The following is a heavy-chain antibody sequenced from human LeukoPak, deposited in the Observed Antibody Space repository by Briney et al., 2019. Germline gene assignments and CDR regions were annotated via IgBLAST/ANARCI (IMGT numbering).Heavy chain of an antibody. CDR3: ARDKVQGSALGVGY. D-gene: IGHD3-3*01. J-gene: IGHJ4*02. V-gene: IGHV4-39*07. CDR2: IDYSGTT. Sequence: SGTLSLTCTVSGGSISSTSHYWGWIRQPPGKGLEWIGSIDYSGTTSYNPSLKSRVTISVDTSRNQFSLKLSSVTAADTAVYYCARDKVQGSALGVGYWGQGTLVTVSS. CDR1: GGSISSTSHY.